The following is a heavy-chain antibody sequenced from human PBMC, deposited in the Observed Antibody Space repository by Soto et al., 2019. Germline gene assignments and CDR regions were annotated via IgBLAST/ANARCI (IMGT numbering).Heavy chain of an antibody. J-gene: IGHJ5*02. CDR1: GFTFSTYS. D-gene: IGHD2-8*01. CDR2: ISLSGTI. V-gene: IGHV3-48*02. Sequence: EMQLVESGGSLVQPGGSLRLSCAASGFTFSTYSMNWVRQAPGKGLEWVSYISLSGTIYYADSVKGRFTISRDNAKNSLYLQMNSLRDEDTAVYYCARDNGMAGSFDPWGQGTLVTVSS. CDR3: ARDNGMAGSFDP.